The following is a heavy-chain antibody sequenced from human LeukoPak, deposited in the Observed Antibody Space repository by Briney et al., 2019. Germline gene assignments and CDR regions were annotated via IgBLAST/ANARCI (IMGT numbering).Heavy chain of an antibody. CDR2: IYTSGST. CDR3: ARETPSGNWNDLYAFDI. D-gene: IGHD1-1*01. V-gene: IGHV4-4*08. J-gene: IGHJ3*02. CDR1: GDSISSYY. Sequence: SETLSLTCIVSGDSISSYYWSWIRQPPGKGLEWIGRIYTSGSTNYNPSLKSRVTISVDTSKNQFSLKLSSVTAADTAVYYCARETPSGNWNDLYAFDIWGQGTMVTVSS.